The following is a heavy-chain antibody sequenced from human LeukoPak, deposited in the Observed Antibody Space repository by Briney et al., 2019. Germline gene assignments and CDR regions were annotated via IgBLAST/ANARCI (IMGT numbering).Heavy chain of an antibody. CDR1: GGSISSSSYY. CDR2: IYYSGST. Sequence: SETLSLTCTVSGGSISSSSYYWGWIRQPPGKGLEWIGSIYYSGSTYYNPSLKSRVTISVDTSKTQFSLKLSPGTAAEAAVYYCARTSAGSKWFDPWGQGNLVTVSS. CDR3: ARTSAGSKWFDP. J-gene: IGHJ5*02. V-gene: IGHV4-39*07.